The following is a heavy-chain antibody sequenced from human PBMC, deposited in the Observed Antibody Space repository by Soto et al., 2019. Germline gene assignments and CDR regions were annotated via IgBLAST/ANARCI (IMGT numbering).Heavy chain of an antibody. CDR2: IYYSGST. J-gene: IGHJ4*02. D-gene: IGHD6-13*01. CDR3: ASRHSSPYFDY. Sequence: QVQLQVLGPGLVKPSQTLSLTCTVSGGSISSGDYYWSWIRQPPGKGLEWIGSIYYSGSTYYNPSLKSRVTISVDTSKNQFSLKLNSVTAADTAVYYCASRHSSPYFDYWGQGTLVTVSS. V-gene: IGHV4-30-4*01. CDR1: GGSISSGDYY.